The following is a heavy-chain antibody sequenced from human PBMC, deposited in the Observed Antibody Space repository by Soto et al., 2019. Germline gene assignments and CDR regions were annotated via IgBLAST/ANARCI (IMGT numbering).Heavy chain of an antibody. CDR2: ILPMFGTP. Sequence: QVQLIQSGAAVKKPGSSVKVSCHTSGVALSAYEMSWVRQGPGQGLAWLGVILPMFGTPIYTEKFQGRVTITADETTRAVYMELRSLTSDDSAVYYCARSYSVTTSSYYGMDVWGQGTTIIVS. J-gene: IGHJ6*02. CDR1: GVALSAYE. CDR3: ARSYSVTTSSYYGMDV. D-gene: IGHD4-17*01. V-gene: IGHV1-69*01.